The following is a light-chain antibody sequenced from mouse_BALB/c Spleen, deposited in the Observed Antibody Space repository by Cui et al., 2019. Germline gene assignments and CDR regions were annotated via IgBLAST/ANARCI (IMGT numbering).Light chain of an antibody. Sequence: ENVLTQSPAIMYAYPGEKVTMTCRASSSVSSSYLHWYQQKSGASPKLWIYSTSNLASGVPARFSGSGSGTSYSLTISSVEAEDAATYYCQQYSGYPLTFGGGTKLEIK. CDR3: QQYSGYPLT. CDR1: SSVSSSY. CDR2: STS. J-gene: IGKJ2*01. V-gene: IGKV4-57-1*01.